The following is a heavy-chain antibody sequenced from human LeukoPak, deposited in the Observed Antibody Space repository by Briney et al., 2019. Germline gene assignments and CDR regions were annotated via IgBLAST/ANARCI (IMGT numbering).Heavy chain of an antibody. V-gene: IGHV4-59*01. Sequence: MASETLSLTCTVSGGSISDYYWGWFRQPPGKGLEWIGYIHDSGRTNYNASLKGRASISGDTSRRQFSLKLTSVTAADTAIYYCTTGGGWLTDYWGQGTLVTVSS. D-gene: IGHD5-24*01. CDR3: TTGGGWLTDY. J-gene: IGHJ4*02. CDR1: GGSISDYY. CDR2: IHDSGRT.